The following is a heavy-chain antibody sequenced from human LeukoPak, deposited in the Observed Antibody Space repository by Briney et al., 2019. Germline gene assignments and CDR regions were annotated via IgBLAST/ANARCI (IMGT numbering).Heavy chain of an antibody. J-gene: IGHJ4*02. V-gene: IGHV3-30*03. CDR3: ASQVALGY. CDR1: GFTFSSYA. CDR2: ISNDGCRT. D-gene: IGHD2-15*01. Sequence: GGSLRLSCAASGFTFSSYAMHWVRQAPGKGLEWVSVISNDGCRTYYSDSVKGRFTISRDDSKNTLCLQMNSLRPEDTALYYCASQVALGYWGQGTLVTVSS.